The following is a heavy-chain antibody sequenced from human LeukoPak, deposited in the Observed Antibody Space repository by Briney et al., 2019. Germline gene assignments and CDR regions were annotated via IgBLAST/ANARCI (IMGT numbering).Heavy chain of an antibody. V-gene: IGHV4-38-2*02. J-gene: IGHJ5*02. CDR2: IYHGGST. Sequence: SETLSLTCTVSGYSISSGYYWGWIRQPPGKGLEWIGSIYHGGSTYYNPSLKSRVTISVDTSKNQFSLKLSSVTAADTAMYYCAREITVTRSWFDPWGQGTLVTVSS. CDR3: AREITVTRSWFDP. CDR1: GYSISSGYY. D-gene: IGHD4-11*01.